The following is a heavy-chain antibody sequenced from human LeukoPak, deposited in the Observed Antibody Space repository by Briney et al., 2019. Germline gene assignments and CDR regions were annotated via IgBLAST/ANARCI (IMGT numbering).Heavy chain of an antibody. CDR3: ARGVDGTSEAGTIMHVYFGMDV. J-gene: IGHJ6*02. D-gene: IGHD6-19*01. CDR2: VNPDSGAA. Sequence: ASVRVSCKASGYTFSTHDINWVRQAAGQGLEWMGWVNPDSGAAGSAPKFQGRFAIILNTPMSTVQMELSSLRSEDTAIYYCARGVDGTSEAGTIMHVYFGMDVWGQGTTVTVSS. CDR1: GYTFSTHD. V-gene: IGHV1-8*01.